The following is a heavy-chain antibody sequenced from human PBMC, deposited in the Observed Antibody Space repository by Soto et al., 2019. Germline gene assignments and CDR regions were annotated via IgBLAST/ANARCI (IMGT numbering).Heavy chain of an antibody. D-gene: IGHD5-12*01. CDR3: ARARGNDWYSDY. J-gene: IGHJ4*02. Sequence: GGSLRLSCTASGFTFSEYSMSWVRQAPGKGLEWVSSITHSGTYVYYADSVKGRLTISRDSASNSLFLQMTSLRAEDTAVYHCARARGNDWYSDYWGQGTLVTVSS. CDR2: ITHSGTYV. CDR1: GFTFSEYS. V-gene: IGHV3-21*01.